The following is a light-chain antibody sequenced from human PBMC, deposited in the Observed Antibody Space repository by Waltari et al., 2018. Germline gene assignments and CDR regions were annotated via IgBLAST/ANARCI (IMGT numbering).Light chain of an antibody. CDR2: KSK. CDR1: SGSVSSTSY. Sequence: QTVVTQEPSLSVSPGGTVTLTCALSSGSVSSTSYASWYQQTPGQPPRTLMYKSKFRLPGVPARFSGSSFGNIAALTITGAQADDESDYYCSLYMGSGIWVFGGGTKLTVL. V-gene: IGLV8-61*01. J-gene: IGLJ3*02. CDR3: SLYMGSGIWV.